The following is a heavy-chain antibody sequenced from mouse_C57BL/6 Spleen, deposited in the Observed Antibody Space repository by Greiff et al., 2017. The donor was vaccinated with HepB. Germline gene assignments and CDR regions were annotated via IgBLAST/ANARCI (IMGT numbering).Heavy chain of an antibody. CDR2: IYPGDGDT. CDR1: GYAFSSSW. CDR3: ASGDLYYFDY. V-gene: IGHV1-82*01. D-gene: IGHD3-3*01. Sequence: VQLQQSGPELVKPGASVKISCKASGYAFSSSWMNWVKQRPGKGLGWIGRIYPGDGDTNYNGKFKGKATLTADKSSSTAYMQLSSLTSEDSAVYFCASGDLYYFDYWGQGTTLTVSS. J-gene: IGHJ2*01.